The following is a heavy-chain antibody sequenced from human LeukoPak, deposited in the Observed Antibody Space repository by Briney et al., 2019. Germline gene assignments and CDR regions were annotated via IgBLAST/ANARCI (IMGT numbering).Heavy chain of an antibody. D-gene: IGHD2-2*01. V-gene: IGHV3-7*01. CDR2: IKQDGSEK. CDR3: ARDLGSVVVPAAMDY. Sequence: PGGSLRLSCAASGFTFSSYWMSWVRQAPGKGLEWVANIKQDGSEKYYVDSVKGRFTISRDNAKNSLYLQMNSLRAEDTAVYYCARDLGSVVVPAAMDYWGQGPRSPSP. CDR1: GFTFSSYW. J-gene: IGHJ6*02.